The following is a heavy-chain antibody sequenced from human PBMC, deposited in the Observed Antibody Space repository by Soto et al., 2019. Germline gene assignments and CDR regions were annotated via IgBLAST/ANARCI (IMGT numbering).Heavy chain of an antibody. CDR3: ARDGGRHSGGIDY. D-gene: IGHD1-26*01. V-gene: IGHV1-69*01. J-gene: IGHJ4*02. CDR1: GGTFSSYS. Sequence: QVQLVQSGAEVKKPGSSVKVSCKASGGTFSSYSINWVRQAPGQGLEWMGEIIPIFGTANYAQKFQGRVTITADESTSTAYMELSSLRSEDATVYYCARDGGRHSGGIDYWCQGTLVTVSS. CDR2: IIPIFGTA.